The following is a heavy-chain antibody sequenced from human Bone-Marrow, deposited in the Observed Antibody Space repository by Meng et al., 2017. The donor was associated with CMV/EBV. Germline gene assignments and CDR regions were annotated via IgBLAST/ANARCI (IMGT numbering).Heavy chain of an antibody. CDR3: ARDEGPHYDFWSGYFGITGTNWFDP. D-gene: IGHD3-3*01. CDR1: GGTFSSYA. Sequence: ASVKVSCKASGGTFSSYAISWVRQAPGQGLEWMGGIIPNSGGTNYAQKFQGRVTMTRDTSISTAYMELSRLRSDDTAVYYCARDEGPHYDFWSGYFGITGTNWFDPCDQGTLITVSS. J-gene: IGHJ5*02. V-gene: IGHV1-2*02. CDR2: IIPNSGGT.